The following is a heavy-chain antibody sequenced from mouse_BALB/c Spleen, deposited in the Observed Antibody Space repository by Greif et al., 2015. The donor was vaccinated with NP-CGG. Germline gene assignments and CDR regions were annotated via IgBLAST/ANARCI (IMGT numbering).Heavy chain of an antibody. D-gene: IGHD1-1*01. CDR3: AGGYYYGSSYPWFAY. Sequence: QVQLQQSGPGLVQPSQSLSITCTVSGFSLTSYGVHWVRQSPGKGLEWLGVIWSGGSTDYNAAFISRLSISKDNSKSQVFFKMNSLQANDTAIYYCAGGYYYGSSYPWFAYWGQGTLVTVSA. V-gene: IGHV2-2*02. J-gene: IGHJ3*01. CDR1: GFSLTSYG. CDR2: IWSGGST.